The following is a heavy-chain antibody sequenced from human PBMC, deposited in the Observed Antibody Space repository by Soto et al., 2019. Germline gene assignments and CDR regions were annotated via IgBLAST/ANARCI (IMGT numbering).Heavy chain of an antibody. CDR1: GGTFSSYA. V-gene: IGHV1-69*13. CDR2: IIPIFGTA. CDR3: ARSPAEAGSNYYYYGMDV. Sequence: SVKVSCKASGGTFSSYAISWVRRAPGQGLEWMGGIIPIFGTANYAQKFQGRVTITADESTSTAYMELSSLRSEDTAVYYCARSPAEAGSNYYYYGMDVWGQGTTVTVSS. J-gene: IGHJ6*02.